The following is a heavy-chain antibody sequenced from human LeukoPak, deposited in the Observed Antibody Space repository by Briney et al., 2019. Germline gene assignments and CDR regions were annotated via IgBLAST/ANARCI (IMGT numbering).Heavy chain of an antibody. CDR2: ISSSSSYI. Sequence: GGSLRLSCAASGFTFGSYSMNWVRQAPGKGLEWVSSISSSSSYIYYADSVKGRFTISRDNAKNSLYLQMNSLRAEDTAVYYRARDAGESGSGNYYFDHWGQGTLVTVSS. D-gene: IGHD3-10*01. V-gene: IGHV3-21*01. CDR3: ARDAGESGSGNYYFDH. J-gene: IGHJ4*02. CDR1: GFTFGSYS.